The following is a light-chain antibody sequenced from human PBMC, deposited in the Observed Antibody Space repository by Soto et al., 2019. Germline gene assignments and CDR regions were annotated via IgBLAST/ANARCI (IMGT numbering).Light chain of an antibody. CDR3: QAWDSSTVV. CDR1: NLGAKY. CDR2: QDS. Sequence: SYELTQPPSVSVSPGQTASITCSGDNLGAKYACWYQQKPGQSPVLVIYQDSTRPSGIPERFSGSNSGNTATLTISGTQAMDEADYYCQAWDSSTVVFGGGTKLTVL. J-gene: IGLJ2*01. V-gene: IGLV3-1*01.